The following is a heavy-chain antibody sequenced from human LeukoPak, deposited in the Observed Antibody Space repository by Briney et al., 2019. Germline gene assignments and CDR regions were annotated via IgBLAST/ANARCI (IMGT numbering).Heavy chain of an antibody. D-gene: IGHD2-21*01. CDR2: TYYRSKWYN. J-gene: IGHJ3*02. Sequence: KLSQTLSLTCAISGDSFSSNSAAWNWISQSPSRGLEWLGRTYYRSKWYNDYAVSVKSRITINPDTSKNQFSLQLDSVTPEDTAVYYCCHSLSGRTGAFDIWGRGTVVTVSS. V-gene: IGHV6-1*01. CDR3: CHSLSGRTGAFDI. CDR1: GDSFSSNSAA.